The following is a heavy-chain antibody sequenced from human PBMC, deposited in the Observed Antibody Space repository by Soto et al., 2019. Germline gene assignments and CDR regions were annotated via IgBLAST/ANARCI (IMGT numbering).Heavy chain of an antibody. J-gene: IGHJ6*02. CDR2: INPNSGGT. CDR3: ARGGMVRGVIIIAYYYYGMDV. D-gene: IGHD3-10*01. CDR1: GYTFTSYG. V-gene: IGHV1-2*04. Sequence: ASVKLYCKASGYTFTSYGISLVRQAPRQGLEWMGWINPNSGGTNYAQKFQGWVTMTRDTSISTAYMELSRLRSDDTAVYYCARGGMVRGVIIIAYYYYGMDVWGQGTTVTVSS.